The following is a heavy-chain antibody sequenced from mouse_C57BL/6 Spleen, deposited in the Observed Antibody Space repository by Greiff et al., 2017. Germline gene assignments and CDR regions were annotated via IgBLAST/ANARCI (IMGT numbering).Heavy chain of an antibody. CDR2: IHPSDSDT. CDR3: AIPFITTVVATGYFDY. J-gene: IGHJ2*01. D-gene: IGHD1-1*01. V-gene: IGHV1-74*01. CDR1: GYTFTSYW. Sequence: VQLQQSGAELVKPGASVKVSCKASGYTFTSYWMHWVKQRPGQGLEWIGRIHPSDSDTNYNQKFKGKATLTVDKSSSTTYIQLSSLTSEDSAVYYCAIPFITTVVATGYFDYWGQGTTLTVSA.